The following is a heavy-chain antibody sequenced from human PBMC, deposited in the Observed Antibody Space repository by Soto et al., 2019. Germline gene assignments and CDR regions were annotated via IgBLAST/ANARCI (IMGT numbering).Heavy chain of an antibody. D-gene: IGHD4-17*01. Sequence: EVQLVESGGGLVQPGGSLKLSCAASGFTFSGSAMHWVRQASGKGLEWVGRIRSKANSYATAYAASVKGRFTISRDDSKNMAYLQMNSLKTEDTAVYYCTSLKGYGDYGEDYYYYMDVWGKGTTVTVSS. CDR1: GFTFSGSA. CDR3: TSLKGYGDYGEDYYYYMDV. J-gene: IGHJ6*03. V-gene: IGHV3-73*01. CDR2: IRSKANSYAT.